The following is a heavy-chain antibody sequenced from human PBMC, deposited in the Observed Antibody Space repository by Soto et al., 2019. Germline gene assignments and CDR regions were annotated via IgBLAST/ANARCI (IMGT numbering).Heavy chain of an antibody. J-gene: IGHJ6*02. CDR1: GDSVSANNAA. V-gene: IGHV6-1*01. CDR3: VRQPLANLALYGMDV. D-gene: IGHD6-6*01. CDR2: TYFRSKWNY. Sequence: SQTLSLTCAISGDSVSANNAAWNWIRQSPSRGLEWLGRTYFRSKWNYDYAESVKSRLTITPDTTNNQISLQLNSVIPEDAAVHYCVRQPLANLALYGMDVWGQGTTVNVSS.